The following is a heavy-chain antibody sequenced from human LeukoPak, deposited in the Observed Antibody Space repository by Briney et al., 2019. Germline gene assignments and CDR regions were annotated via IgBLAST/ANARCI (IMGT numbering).Heavy chain of an antibody. D-gene: IGHD3-9*01. CDR2: INPNSGGT. Sequence: ASVKVSCKASGYTFTGHYMHWVRQAPGQGLEWMGWINPNSGGTNYAQKFQGRVTMTRDTSISTAYMELSRLRSDDTAMYYCARFGGDFYYDILTGYYGFDYWGQGTLVTVSS. CDR1: GYTFTGHY. V-gene: IGHV1-2*02. J-gene: IGHJ4*02. CDR3: ARFGGDFYYDILTGYYGFDY.